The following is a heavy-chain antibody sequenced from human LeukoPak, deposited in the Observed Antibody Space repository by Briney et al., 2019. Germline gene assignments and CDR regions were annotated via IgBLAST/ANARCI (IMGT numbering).Heavy chain of an antibody. D-gene: IGHD1-26*01. CDR1: GGSISSSSYY. CDR3: ARMGRGATYDP. J-gene: IGHJ5*02. Sequence: SETLSLTCTVSGGSISSSSYYWGWIRQPPGKGLEWIGSIYYSGSTYYNPSLKSRVTISVDTSKNQFSLKLSPVTAADTAVYYCARMGRGATYDPWGQGTLVTVSS. CDR2: IYYSGST. V-gene: IGHV4-39*01.